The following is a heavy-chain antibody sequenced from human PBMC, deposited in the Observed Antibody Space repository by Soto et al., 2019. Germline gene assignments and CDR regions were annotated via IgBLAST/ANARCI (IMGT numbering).Heavy chain of an antibody. CDR2: ITHGGST. CDR1: YYSLTTYY. J-gene: IGHJ5*02. Sequence: VQLQQWGAGLFKPSETLSLTCAVYYYSLTTYYWTWIRQPPGRGLEWIGEITHGGSTNYNPSLKSRVTMSVDTSKNQCSEKLISVTAADTAVYYCARGQSHTWFDPWGQGTLVNVSS. V-gene: IGHV4-34*01. CDR3: ARGQSHTWFDP.